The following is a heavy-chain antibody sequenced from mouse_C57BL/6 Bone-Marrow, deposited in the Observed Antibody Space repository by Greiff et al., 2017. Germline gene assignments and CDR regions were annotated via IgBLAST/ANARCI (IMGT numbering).Heavy chain of an antibody. V-gene: IGHV14-4*01. CDR3: TSLHFAWFAY. J-gene: IGHJ3*01. Sequence: VQLKESGAELVRPGASVKLSCTASGFNIKDDYMHWVKQRPEQGLEWIGWIDPENGDTEYASKFQGKATITADTSSNTAYLQLSSLTSEDTAVYYCTSLHFAWFAYWGQGTLVTVSA. CDR2: IDPENGDT. CDR1: GFNIKDDY.